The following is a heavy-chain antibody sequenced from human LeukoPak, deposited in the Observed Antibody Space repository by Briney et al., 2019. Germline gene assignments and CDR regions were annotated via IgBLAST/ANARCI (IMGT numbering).Heavy chain of an antibody. CDR1: GGSFSGYY. Sequence: SETLSLTCAVYGGSFSGYYWSWIRQPPGKGLEWIGEINHSGSTNYNPSLESRVTISVDTSKNQFSLKLTSVTPADTAVYYCARGDKRVTFGGVIVPFDHWGQGTLVTVSS. D-gene: IGHD3-16*02. CDR2: INHSGST. J-gene: IGHJ4*02. CDR3: ARGDKRVTFGGVIVPFDH. V-gene: IGHV4-34*01.